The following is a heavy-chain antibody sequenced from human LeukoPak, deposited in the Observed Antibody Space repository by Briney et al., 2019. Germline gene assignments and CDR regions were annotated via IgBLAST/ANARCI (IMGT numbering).Heavy chain of an antibody. CDR1: GFTFSSSW. Sequence: PGGSLRLSCAASGFTFSSSWMHWVRQAPGKGLVWVSRIKKDGSTTDYADSVMGRFTISRDNAKNTLYLQMSSLRADDTAVYYCASFCSSSSCALDFWGQGTLVTVSS. V-gene: IGHV3-74*01. CDR3: ASFCSSSSCALDF. CDR2: IKKDGSTT. D-gene: IGHD2-2*01. J-gene: IGHJ4*02.